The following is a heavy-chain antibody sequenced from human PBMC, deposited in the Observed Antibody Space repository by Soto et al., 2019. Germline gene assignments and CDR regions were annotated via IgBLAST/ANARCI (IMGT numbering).Heavy chain of an antibody. CDR3: ARDRHILTGYYKGVSRPNFDY. J-gene: IGHJ4*02. CDR1: GYTFTNYA. Sequence: GASVKVSCKASGYTFTNYAMHWVRQAPGQRLEWMGWINAGNGNTKYSQKFQARVTITRDTSASTAYMELSSLRSEDTAVYYCARDRHILTGYYKGVSRPNFDYWGQGTLVTVSS. D-gene: IGHD3-9*01. CDR2: INAGNGNT. V-gene: IGHV1-3*01.